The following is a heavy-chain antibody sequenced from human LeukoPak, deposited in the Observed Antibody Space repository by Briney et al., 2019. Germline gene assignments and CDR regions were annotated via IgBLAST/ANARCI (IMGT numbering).Heavy chain of an antibody. J-gene: IGHJ4*02. CDR3: ASRLRYFDWSFPGGDY. D-gene: IGHD3-9*01. CDR2: INHSGST. V-gene: IGHV4-34*01. CDR1: GGSFSGYY. Sequence: SETLSLTCAVYGGSFSGYYWSWIRQPPGKGLEWIGEINHSGSTNYNPSLKSRVTISVDTSKNQFSLTLSSVTAADTAVYYCASRLRYFDWSFPGGDYWGQGTLVTVSS.